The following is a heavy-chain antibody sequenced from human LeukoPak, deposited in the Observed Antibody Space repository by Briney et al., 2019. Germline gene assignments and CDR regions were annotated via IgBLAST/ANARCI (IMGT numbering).Heavy chain of an antibody. CDR1: GFTFSTYI. CDR2: ISDNGSNE. Sequence: PGGSLRLSCAASGFTFSTYIMHWVRQAPGKGLEWVAVISDNGSNEYYADSEKGRFTISRDNSKNTLYLQMNSLRVEDTAVYFCARDFYSSSYYYYGMDVWGQGTTVTVSS. D-gene: IGHD6-6*01. V-gene: IGHV3-30*03. J-gene: IGHJ6*02. CDR3: ARDFYSSSYYYYGMDV.